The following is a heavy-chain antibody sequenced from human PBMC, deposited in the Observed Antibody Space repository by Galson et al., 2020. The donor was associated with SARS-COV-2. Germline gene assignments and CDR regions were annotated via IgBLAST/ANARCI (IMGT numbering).Heavy chain of an antibody. CDR3: ARGLLQTTMVIVVYTSASFYFDT. V-gene: IGHV4-34*01. CDR1: GWTFSGHS. J-gene: IGHJ4*02. D-gene: IGHD3-22*01. CDR2: ITQSGSV. Sequence: SETLSLRCAAYGWTFSGHSWSWIRQSPGKGLEWICEITQSGSVNYTPSPKSRVTTSADTSNNQFSLELRSVTAADPAIYYCARGLLQTTMVIVVYTSASFYFDTWGQGTLVSVSS.